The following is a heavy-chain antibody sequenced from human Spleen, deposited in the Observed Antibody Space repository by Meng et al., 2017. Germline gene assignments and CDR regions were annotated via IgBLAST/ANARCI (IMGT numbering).Heavy chain of an antibody. CDR3: ARGVVVAATFLRYDAFDI. J-gene: IGHJ3*02. CDR2: VSASGAT. Sequence: SETLSLTCAVSGGSISSGSYYWNWIRQSAGKGLEWIGRVSASGATDYNPSLRSRVTISLDTSKNQFSLSLTYVTAADTAVYYCARGVVVAATFLRYDAFDIWGQGTMVTVSS. V-gene: IGHV4-61*02. D-gene: IGHD2-15*01. CDR1: GGSISSGSYY.